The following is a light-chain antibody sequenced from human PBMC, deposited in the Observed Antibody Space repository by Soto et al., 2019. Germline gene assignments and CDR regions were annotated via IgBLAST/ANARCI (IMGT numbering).Light chain of an antibody. CDR2: WAA. CDR3: HQYYSIHAT. V-gene: IGKV4-1*01. J-gene: IGKJ2*01. CDR1: QSVLYGSYDMNH. Sequence: DIVMTQSPDSLSVSLGERATIKCKSSQSVLYGSYDMNHLAWYQQKPGQPPKLLINWAANRESGVPDRFAGSGSGTEFTLTISSLQAEDVAVYYCHQYYSIHATFGQGPRLEIK.